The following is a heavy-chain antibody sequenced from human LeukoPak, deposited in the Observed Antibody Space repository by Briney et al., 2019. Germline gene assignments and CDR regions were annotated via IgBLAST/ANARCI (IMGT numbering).Heavy chain of an antibody. CDR2: IIPILGIA. Sequence: SVKVSCKASGGTFSSYAISWVRQAPGQGLEWMGRIIPILGIANYAQKFQGRVTITADKSTSTAYMELSSLRSDDTAVYYCARDIVAYCGGDCYSGWFDPWGQGTLVTVSS. D-gene: IGHD2-21*02. J-gene: IGHJ5*02. CDR3: ARDIVAYCGGDCYSGWFDP. V-gene: IGHV1-69*04. CDR1: GGTFSSYA.